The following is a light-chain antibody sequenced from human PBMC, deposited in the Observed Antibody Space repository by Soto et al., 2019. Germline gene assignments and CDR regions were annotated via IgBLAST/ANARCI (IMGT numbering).Light chain of an antibody. V-gene: IGLV2-14*01. CDR2: AVT. Sequence: QSALTQPASVSGSPGQSITISCTGTSSDVGGYNYVSWYQQHPGKAPKLMIYAVTDRPSGVSSRFSGSKSGNTASLTISGLQAEDEADYYCSSYTSSSNLFATGTKVIVL. CDR1: SSDVGGYNY. J-gene: IGLJ1*01. CDR3: SSYTSSSNL.